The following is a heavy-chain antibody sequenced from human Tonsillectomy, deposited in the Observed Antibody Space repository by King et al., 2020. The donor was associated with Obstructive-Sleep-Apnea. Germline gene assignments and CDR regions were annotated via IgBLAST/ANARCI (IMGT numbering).Heavy chain of an antibody. Sequence: QLQESGPGLVKPSQTLSLTCTVSGVSISSGVYYWSWIRQHPGMGLEWIGYIDFTGSTYYTPSLKSRVTISIDTSKNQFSLKLNSVTAADPAVYYCASGVIAVVAAPWFDYWGQGTLVTASS. CDR3: ASGVIAVVAAPWFDY. V-gene: IGHV4-31*03. CDR2: IDFTGST. CDR1: GVSISSGVYY. D-gene: IGHD2-15*01. J-gene: IGHJ4*02.